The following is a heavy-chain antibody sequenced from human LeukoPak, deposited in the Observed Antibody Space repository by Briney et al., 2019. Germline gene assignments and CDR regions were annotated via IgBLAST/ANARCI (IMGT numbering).Heavy chain of an antibody. D-gene: IGHD3-10*01. CDR2: ISYDGSNK. Sequence: GRSLRLSCAASGFTFSNYGMHWVRQAPGKGLEWVAVISYDGSNKHYADSVKGRFTISRDNSKNTLYLQMNSLRGEDTAVYYCARDHPPSGAFDIWGQGTMVTVSS. CDR1: GFTFSNYG. V-gene: IGHV3-30*03. CDR3: ARDHPPSGAFDI. J-gene: IGHJ3*02.